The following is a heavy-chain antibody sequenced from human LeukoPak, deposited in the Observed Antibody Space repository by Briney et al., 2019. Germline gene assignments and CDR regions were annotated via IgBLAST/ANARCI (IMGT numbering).Heavy chain of an antibody. CDR1: GFTFSAYE. D-gene: IGHD4-23*01. V-gene: IGHV3-48*03. CDR2: IGSSGSTV. J-gene: IGHJ3*02. Sequence: GGSLRLSCAASGFTFSAYEMNWVRQAPGKGLEWVSYIGSSGSTVYYADSVKGRFTISRDSAKNSLYMQMESLRDEDTAIYYCARDTLEYSNSPDALDIWGQGTMVTVSS. CDR3: ARDTLEYSNSPDALDI.